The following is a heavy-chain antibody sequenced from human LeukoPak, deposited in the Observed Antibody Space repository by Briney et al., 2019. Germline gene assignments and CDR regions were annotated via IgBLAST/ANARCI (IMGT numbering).Heavy chain of an antibody. CDR2: KYFSGSA. CDR3: ATPNCSGISCLDVFNM. J-gene: IGHJ3*02. D-gene: IGHD2-2*01. V-gene: IGHV4-31*03. Sequence: SETPCLSSKVSRVSVSVSRYYWSCIRQQPGKGLEWICYKYFSGSAKYNPSLKSRLTISIDTSKNQFSLQLSSVTAADTATYYCATPNCSGISCLDVFNMWGQGTRVTVSS. CDR1: RVSVSVSRYY.